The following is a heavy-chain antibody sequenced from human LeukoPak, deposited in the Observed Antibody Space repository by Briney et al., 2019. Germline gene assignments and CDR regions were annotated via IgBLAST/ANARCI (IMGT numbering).Heavy chain of an antibody. CDR3: ARGIVRGVSAPDI. V-gene: IGHV4-38-2*02. J-gene: IGHJ3*02. CDR1: GYSISSGYY. D-gene: IGHD3-10*01. Sequence: PSETLSLTCTVSGYSISSGYYWGWIRPPPGKGLEWMGRIDTSGNTNYNPSLNGRVTMSVETSKTHFYLNLRSVTAADTAIYYCARGIVRGVSAPDIWGQGTMVTVSS. CDR2: IDTSGNT.